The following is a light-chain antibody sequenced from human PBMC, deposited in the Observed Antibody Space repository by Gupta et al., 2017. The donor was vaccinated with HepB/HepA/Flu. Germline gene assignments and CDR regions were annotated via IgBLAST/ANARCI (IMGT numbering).Light chain of an antibody. CDR3: MLHYGAVSKWE. V-gene: IGLV7-43*01. Sequence: QTVVTQEPSLTVSPGGTVTLTCASSTGTVTSNYYANWFQLKPGQEPRALMYGTHNKHSWTPGRFSGSLLGGKAALTLSGVQPDDEADDYCMLHYGAVSKWEFGGGTKLTVL. J-gene: IGLJ3*02. CDR1: TGTVTSNYY. CDR2: GTH.